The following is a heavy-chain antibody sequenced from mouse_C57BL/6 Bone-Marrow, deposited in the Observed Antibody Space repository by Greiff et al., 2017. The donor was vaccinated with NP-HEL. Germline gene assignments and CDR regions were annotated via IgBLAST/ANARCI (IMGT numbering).Heavy chain of an antibody. CDR1: GYAFSSYW. CDR3: ARGDYYGSSYGFAY. Sequence: QVQLQQSGAELVKPGASVKISCKASGYAFSSYWMNWVKQRPGKGLEWIGQIYPGDGDTNYNGKFKGKATLTADKSSSTAYMQLSSLTSEDSAVYFCARGDYYGSSYGFAYWGQVTLVTVSA. CDR2: IYPGDGDT. J-gene: IGHJ3*01. D-gene: IGHD1-1*01. V-gene: IGHV1-80*01.